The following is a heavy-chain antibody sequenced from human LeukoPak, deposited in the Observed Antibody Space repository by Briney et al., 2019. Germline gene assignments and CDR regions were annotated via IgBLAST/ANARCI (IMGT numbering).Heavy chain of an antibody. J-gene: IGHJ3*02. D-gene: IGHD5-24*01. Sequence: SETLSLTCAAYGGSFSGYYWSWIRQPPGKGLEWIGEINHSGSTNYNPSLKSRVTISVDTSKNQFSLKLSSVTAADTAVYYCAVETTADAFDIWGQGTMVTVSS. CDR1: GGSFSGYY. CDR3: AVETTADAFDI. V-gene: IGHV4-34*01. CDR2: INHSGST.